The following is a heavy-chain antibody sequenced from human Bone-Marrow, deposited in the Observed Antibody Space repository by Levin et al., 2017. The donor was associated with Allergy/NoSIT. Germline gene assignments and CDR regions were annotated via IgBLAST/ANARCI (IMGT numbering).Heavy chain of an antibody. CDR3: ATEGPYYDILTGYLRNLPFDY. CDR1: RGTFSSYA. CDR2: IIPFFGTA. J-gene: IGHJ4*02. V-gene: IGHV1-69*06. Sequence: SVKVSCKASRGTFSSYAISWVRQAPGQGLEWMGTIIPFFGTANYAGKFQGRVTITADKSTSTAYMELSSLRSEDTAMYYCATEGPYYDILTGYLRNLPFDYWGQGTLLTVSS. D-gene: IGHD3-9*01.